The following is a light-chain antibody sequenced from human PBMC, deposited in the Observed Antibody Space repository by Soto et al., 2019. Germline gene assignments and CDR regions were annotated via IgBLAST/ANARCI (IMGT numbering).Light chain of an antibody. CDR2: GAF. CDR1: QSVSSK. V-gene: IGKV3-15*01. J-gene: IGKJ4*01. CDR3: QQYENWPQLT. Sequence: EIVMTQSPATLSVSPGERVTLSCRASQSVSSKLAWFQQKPGQAPRLLIYGAFTRATGIPTRFSGSGSETEFTLTISSLQSEDIAVYYCQQYENWPQLTFGGGTKVDIK.